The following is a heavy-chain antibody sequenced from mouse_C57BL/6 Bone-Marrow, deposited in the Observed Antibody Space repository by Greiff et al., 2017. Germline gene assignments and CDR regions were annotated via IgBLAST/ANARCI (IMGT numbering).Heavy chain of an antibody. D-gene: IGHD1-1*01. CDR3: ARHGDYYGIPAWFAY. CDR2: FYPGSGSI. V-gene: IGHV1-62-2*01. CDR1: GYTFTEYT. Sequence: VQGVESGAELVKPGASVKLSCKASGYTFTEYTIHWVKQRSGQGLAWIWWFYPGSGSIKYNEKFNDKATFTAAKSSSTVYMELSRLTTEDSAVYFCARHGDYYGIPAWFAYWGQGTLVTVSA. J-gene: IGHJ3*01.